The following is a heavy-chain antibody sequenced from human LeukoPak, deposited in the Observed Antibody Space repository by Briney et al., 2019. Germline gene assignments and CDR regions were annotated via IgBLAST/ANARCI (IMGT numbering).Heavy chain of an antibody. V-gene: IGHV3-23*01. CDR1: GFTFSSYS. D-gene: IGHD3-22*01. J-gene: IGHJ4*02. CDR3: ARVPYYYDSSGYYDY. CDR2: ISGSGGST. Sequence: GGSLRLSCAASGFTFSSYSMNWVRQAPGKGLEWVSAISGSGGSTYYADSVKGRFTISRDNSKNTLYLQMNSLRAEDTAVYYCARVPYYYDSSGYYDYWGQGTLVTVSS.